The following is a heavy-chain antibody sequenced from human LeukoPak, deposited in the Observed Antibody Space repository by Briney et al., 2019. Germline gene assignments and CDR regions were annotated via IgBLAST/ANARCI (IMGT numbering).Heavy chain of an antibody. V-gene: IGHV1-69*04. J-gene: IGHJ4*02. Sequence: ASVKVSCKASGGTFSSYAISWVRQAPGQGLEWMGRIIPILGIANYAQKFQGRVTSTADKSTSIAYMELSSLRSEDTAVYYCARGVQLWLFDCWGQGTLVTVSS. CDR1: GGTFSSYA. CDR3: ARGVQLWLFDC. CDR2: IIPILGIA. D-gene: IGHD5-18*01.